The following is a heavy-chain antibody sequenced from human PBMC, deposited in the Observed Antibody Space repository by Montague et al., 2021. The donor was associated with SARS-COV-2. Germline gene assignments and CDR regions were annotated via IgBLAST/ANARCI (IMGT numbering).Heavy chain of an antibody. J-gene: IGHJ6*02. CDR2: IGTAGDT. Sequence: SLRLSCAASGFTFSSYDMHWVRQAPGNGLEWVSAIGTAGDTYYPGSVTGRFTISRENAKNSLYLQMNSLRAGDAAVYYCAGSQGITGTTHYYYGMDVWGQGTTVTVSS. CDR1: GFTFSSYD. CDR3: AGSQGITGTTHYYYGMDV. D-gene: IGHD1-7*01. V-gene: IGHV3-13*04.